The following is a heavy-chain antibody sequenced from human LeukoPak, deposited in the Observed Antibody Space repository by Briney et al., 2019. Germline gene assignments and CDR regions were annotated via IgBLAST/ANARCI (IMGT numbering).Heavy chain of an antibody. CDR3: AKDDAWLRFGE. V-gene: IGHV3-23*01. D-gene: IGHD3-10*01. J-gene: IGHJ4*02. CDR2: ISGSGGST. CDR1: GFIFNNYA. Sequence: GGSLRLSCAASGFIFNNYALGWVRQTPGKGLEWVSAISGSGGSTYYADSVKGRFTISRDNSKNTLYLEVISLTAEDTAVYYCAKDDAWLRFGEWSQGTLVTVSS.